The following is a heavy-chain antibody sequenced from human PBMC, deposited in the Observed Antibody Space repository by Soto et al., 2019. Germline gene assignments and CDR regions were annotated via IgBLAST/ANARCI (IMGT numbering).Heavy chain of an antibody. CDR3: ASDRDGFDS. CDR2: IFYSGSP. V-gene: IGHV4-59*01. J-gene: IGHJ5*01. CDR1: GGSITTYY. Sequence: SETLSLTCTVSGGSITTYYWNWIRQSPGKGLEWIGYIFYSGSPNYNPSLKSRVTISVDTSQNQISLRPSSVTAADTAVYYCASDRDGFDSWGRGTRVTVSS.